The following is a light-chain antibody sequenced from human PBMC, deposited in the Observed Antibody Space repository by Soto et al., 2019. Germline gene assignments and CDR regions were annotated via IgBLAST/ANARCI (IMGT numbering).Light chain of an antibody. Sequence: IQMNQSPSTPSASVGARVTITCRASQSVNRWLAWYQQKPGKSPKLLIYEASSLESGVPSRFGGSGSGTEFTLTISSLQPDDFAIYYCQQYNSYSWTFGQGTKVDIK. V-gene: IGKV1-5*03. CDR3: QQYNSYSWT. CDR1: QSVNRW. CDR2: EAS. J-gene: IGKJ1*01.